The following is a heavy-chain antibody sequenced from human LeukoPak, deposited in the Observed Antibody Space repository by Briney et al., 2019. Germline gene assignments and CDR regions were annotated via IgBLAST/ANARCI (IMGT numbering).Heavy chain of an antibody. CDR1: GFTFSDYY. V-gene: IGHV3-11*01. CDR3: ARDGQWLVGWYFDL. J-gene: IGHJ2*01. CDR2: ISSSGSTI. Sequence: GGSLRLSCAASGFTFSDYYMSWIRQAPGKGLEWVSYISSSGSTIYYADSVKGRFTISRDNAENSLYLQMNSLRAEDTAVYYCARDGQWLVGWYFDLWGRGTQVTVSS. D-gene: IGHD6-19*01.